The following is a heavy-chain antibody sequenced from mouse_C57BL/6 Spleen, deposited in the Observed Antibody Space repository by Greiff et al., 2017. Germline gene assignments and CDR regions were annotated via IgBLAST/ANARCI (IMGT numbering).Heavy chain of an antibody. V-gene: IGHV14-2*01. CDR3: ARWGYYYGSSYAVDY. J-gene: IGHJ4*01. CDR2: IDPEDGET. CDR1: GFNIKDYY. D-gene: IGHD1-1*01. Sequence: EVLGVESGAELVKPGASVKLSCTASGFNIKDYYMHWVQQRTEQGLEWIGRIDPEDGETKYAPRFQGQATIATDTSSNTAYLQLSRLTSEDTAVYYCARWGYYYGSSYAVDYWGQGTSVTVSS.